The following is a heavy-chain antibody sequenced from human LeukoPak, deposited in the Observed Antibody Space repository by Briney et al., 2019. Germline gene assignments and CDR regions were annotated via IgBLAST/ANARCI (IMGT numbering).Heavy chain of an antibody. CDR1: GFIFSDYT. V-gene: IGHV3-48*01. CDR2: IISSSSII. J-gene: IGHJ4*02. Sequence: GGSLRLSCAASGFIFSDYTMNWVRQAPGKGLEGVSNIISSSSIITYADSVRGRFTISRDNAKKSLYLQMNSLRAEDTAVYYCAREPDTAMDYWGQGTLVTVSS. CDR3: AREPDTAMDY. D-gene: IGHD5-18*01.